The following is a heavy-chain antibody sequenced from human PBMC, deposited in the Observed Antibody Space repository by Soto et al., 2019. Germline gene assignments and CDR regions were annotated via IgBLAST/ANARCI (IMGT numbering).Heavy chain of an antibody. CDR3: ARPSIVVAPMDL. J-gene: IGHJ6*03. Sequence: SETLSLTCTVSGGSISSSSYYWGWIRQPPGKGLEWIGSIYYSGSTYYNPSLKSRVTISVDTSKNQFSLKLSSVTAADTAVYYCARPSIVVAPMDLWGKGTTVTVS. CDR1: GGSISSSSYY. D-gene: IGHD2-2*01. CDR2: IYYSGST. V-gene: IGHV4-39*01.